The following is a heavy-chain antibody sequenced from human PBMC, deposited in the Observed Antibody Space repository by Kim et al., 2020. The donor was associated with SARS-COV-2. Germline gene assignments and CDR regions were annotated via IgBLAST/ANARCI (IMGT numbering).Heavy chain of an antibody. D-gene: IGHD2-15*01. CDR2: IFSGGST. CDR3: ARDALLNY. V-gene: IGHV3-53*01. Sequence: GGSLRLSCAASGFSVSNNYLSWVRQAPGKGLELVSLIFSGGSTQYADSVRGRFTISRDNSKNTLYLQMNNLRVEDTAVYYCARDALLNYWGQGTLVTVSS. J-gene: IGHJ4*02. CDR1: GFSVSNNY.